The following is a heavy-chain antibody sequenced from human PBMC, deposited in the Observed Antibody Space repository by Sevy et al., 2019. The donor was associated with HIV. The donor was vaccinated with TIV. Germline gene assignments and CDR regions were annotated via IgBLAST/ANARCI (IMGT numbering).Heavy chain of an antibody. J-gene: IGHJ4*02. CDR3: AKDKESTGSYYLDH. Sequence: GGSLRLSCAVSGFTFDDYVMHWVRQAPGKGLEWVSLINWNGGVTYYSDSVKGRFTISRDNSKNTLFLQMNSLRTEDSALYYCAKDKESTGSYYLDHWGQGTLVTVSS. D-gene: IGHD3-10*01. CDR1: GFTFDDYV. V-gene: IGHV3-43D*04. CDR2: INWNGGVT.